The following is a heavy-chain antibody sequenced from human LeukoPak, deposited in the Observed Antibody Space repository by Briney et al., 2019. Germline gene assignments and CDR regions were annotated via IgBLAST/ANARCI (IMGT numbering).Heavy chain of an antibody. J-gene: IGHJ5*02. Sequence: GASVKVSCKASGYTFTSFHMHWVRQAPGQGLEWMGIINPSGGGTSYPQKFQGRVTMTRDTSTSTVYMELSSLRSEDTAVYYCARDTLSSSWYGVWFDPWGQGTLVTVSS. CDR3: ARDTLSSSWYGVWFDP. V-gene: IGHV1-46*01. CDR1: GYTFTSFH. D-gene: IGHD6-13*01. CDR2: INPSGGGT.